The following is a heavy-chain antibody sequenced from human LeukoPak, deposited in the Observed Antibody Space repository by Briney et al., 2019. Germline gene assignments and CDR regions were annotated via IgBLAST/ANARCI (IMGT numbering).Heavy chain of an antibody. CDR3: ARVRETYYYGSGPNGAFDI. CDR2: INTNTGNP. CDR1: GYTFTSYA. Sequence: ASVKDSCKASGYTFTSYAMNWVRQAPGQGLEWMGWINTNTGNPTYAQGFTGRFVFSLDTSVSTAYLQISSLKAEDTAVYYCARVRETYYYGSGPNGAFDIWGQGTMVTVSS. J-gene: IGHJ3*02. V-gene: IGHV7-4-1*02. D-gene: IGHD3-10*01.